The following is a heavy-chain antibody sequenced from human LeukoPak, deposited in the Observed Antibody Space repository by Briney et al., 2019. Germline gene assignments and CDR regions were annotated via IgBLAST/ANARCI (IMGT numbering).Heavy chain of an antibody. Sequence: GGSLRLSCAASGYTFSSYWMSWVRQAPGKGLEWVANINQDGSDKYYVDSVKGRFTISRDNAKNSLYLQMNSLRDEDTAVYYCARDLEQWLGNNWFDSWGQGTLVTVSS. CDR1: GYTFSSYW. CDR3: ARDLEQWLGNNWFDS. CDR2: INQDGSDK. V-gene: IGHV3-7*01. J-gene: IGHJ5*01. D-gene: IGHD6-19*01.